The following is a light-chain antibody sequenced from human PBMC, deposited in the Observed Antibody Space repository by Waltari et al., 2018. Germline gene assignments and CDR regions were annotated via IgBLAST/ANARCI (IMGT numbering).Light chain of an antibody. V-gene: IGKV3-15*01. CDR2: GAS. CDR3: HQYHDWPQT. J-gene: IGKJ1*01. Sequence: EIVMTQSPATLSVSPGERATLSCRASENISRHSAWYQQKAGQAPRLLIYGASSRATGIPARFSGSGSGTELTLTISSLQSEDFAVYYCHQYHDWPQTFGQGTKVELK. CDR1: ENISRH.